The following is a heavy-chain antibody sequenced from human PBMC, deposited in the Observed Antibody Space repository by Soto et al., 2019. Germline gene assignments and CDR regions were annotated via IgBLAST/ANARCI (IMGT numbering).Heavy chain of an antibody. CDR1: GGSISSGGYS. V-gene: IGHV4-30-2*01. Sequence: SETLSLTCAVSGGSISSGGYSWSWIRQPPGKGLEWIGYIYHSGSTYYNPSLKSRVTISVDRSKNQFSLKLSPVTAADTAVYYCASHSSSRPYYFDYWGQGTLVTVSS. D-gene: IGHD6-13*01. CDR3: ASHSSSRPYYFDY. CDR2: IYHSGST. J-gene: IGHJ4*02.